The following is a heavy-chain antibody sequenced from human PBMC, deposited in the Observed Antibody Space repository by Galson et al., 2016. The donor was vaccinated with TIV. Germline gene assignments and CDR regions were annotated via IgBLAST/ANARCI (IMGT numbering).Heavy chain of an antibody. D-gene: IGHD2-15*01. CDR2: INVGGENT. V-gene: IGHV3-23*01. Sequence: SLRLSCAASGFPFISFAMAWVRQTPGKGLEWVAVINVGGENTIYADTVKGRFTVSRDNSINKLYLQMNSLRSEDTAIYYCAKDRITYSFRGAFDLLGQGTMVTVSS. J-gene: IGHJ3*01. CDR1: GFPFISFA. CDR3: AKDRITYSFRGAFDL.